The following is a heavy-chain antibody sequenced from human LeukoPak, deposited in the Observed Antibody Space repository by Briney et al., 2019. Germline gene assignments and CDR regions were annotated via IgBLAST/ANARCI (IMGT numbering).Heavy chain of an antibody. CDR1: GFTFSSNA. CDR2: ISSSGGNT. D-gene: IGHD2-15*01. J-gene: IGHJ3*01. CDR3: AKNGGRSRAFDF. V-gene: IGHV3-23*01. Sequence: GGSLRLSCAASGFTFSSNAMSWVRQAPGKGLEWVSGISSSGGNTYYADSVKGRFTISRDNSKNTLYLQMNSLRAEDTAVYYCAKNGGRSRAFDFWGQGTKVTVSS.